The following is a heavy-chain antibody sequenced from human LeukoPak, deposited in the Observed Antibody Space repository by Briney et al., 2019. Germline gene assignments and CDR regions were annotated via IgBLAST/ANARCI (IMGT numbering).Heavy chain of an antibody. D-gene: IGHD4-17*01. CDR3: ASYYGDPEYYFDY. CDR1: GFTFSSYW. CDR2: IKQDGSEK. Sequence: GGSLRLSCAASGFTFSSYWMSWVRQAPGKGLEWAANIKQDGSEKYYVDSVKGRFTISRDNAKNSLYLQMNSLRAEDTAVYYCASYYGDPEYYFDYWGQGTLVTVSS. V-gene: IGHV3-7*01. J-gene: IGHJ4*02.